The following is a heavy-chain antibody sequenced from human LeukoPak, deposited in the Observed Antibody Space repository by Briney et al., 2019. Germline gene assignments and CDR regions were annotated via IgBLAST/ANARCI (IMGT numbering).Heavy chain of an antibody. D-gene: IGHD2-21*02. Sequence: KASETLSLTCTVSGASINSGNWWIWVRQPPGRGLEWIGEIFHSGSTNYNPSLKSRVTTSVDNSKNQFSLRLSSVTAADTAVYYCARAYCGGDCYSRDHYYGMDVWGQGTTVTVSS. CDR2: IFHSGST. CDR3: ARAYCGGDCYSRDHYYGMDV. CDR1: GASINSGNW. V-gene: IGHV4-4*02. J-gene: IGHJ6*02.